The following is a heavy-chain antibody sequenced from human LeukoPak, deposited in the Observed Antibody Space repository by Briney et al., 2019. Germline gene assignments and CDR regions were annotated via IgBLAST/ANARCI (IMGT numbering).Heavy chain of an antibody. Sequence: SETLSLTCTVSGVSISSYYWSWIRQPPGKGLEWIGYIYYSGSTNYNPSLKSRVTISVDTSKNQFSLKLSSVTAADTAVYYCARVGYSSGWTHRIYYYYIDVWGKGTTVTISS. J-gene: IGHJ6*03. CDR3: ARVGYSSGWTHRIYYYYIDV. V-gene: IGHV4-59*01. CDR2: IYYSGST. CDR1: GVSISSYY. D-gene: IGHD6-19*01.